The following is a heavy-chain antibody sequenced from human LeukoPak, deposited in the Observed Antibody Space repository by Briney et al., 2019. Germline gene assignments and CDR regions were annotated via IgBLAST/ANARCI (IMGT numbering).Heavy chain of an antibody. J-gene: IGHJ3*02. V-gene: IGHV3-33*01. CDR3: ARGGYGDYAFDI. CDR1: GFTFSRYG. CDR2: IWYDGSNK. Sequence: GRSLRLSCAASGFTFSRYGMHWVRQAPGKGLEWVAVIWYDGSNKYYADSVKGRFTISRDNSKNTLYLQMNSLRAEDTAVYYCARGGYGDYAFDIWGQGTMVTVSS. D-gene: IGHD4-17*01.